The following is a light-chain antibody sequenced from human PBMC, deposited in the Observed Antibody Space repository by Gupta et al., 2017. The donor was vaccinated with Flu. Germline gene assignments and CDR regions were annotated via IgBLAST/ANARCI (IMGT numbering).Light chain of an antibody. CDR1: QSVSSY. Sequence: EIVLTQSPATLSLSPGERATLSCRASQSVSSYLAWYQQKPGQAPRLLIYDASNRDTGLPARFRGSGSGTDFTLTISSLEHEDFAGYYCQQRSNWPSLTFGGGTKVEIK. CDR3: QQRSNWPSLT. J-gene: IGKJ4*01. V-gene: IGKV3-11*01. CDR2: DAS.